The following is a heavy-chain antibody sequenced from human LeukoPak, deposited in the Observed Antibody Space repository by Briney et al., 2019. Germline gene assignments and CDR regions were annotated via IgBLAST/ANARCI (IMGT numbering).Heavy chain of an antibody. CDR1: GGSISSYY. CDR2: IYYSGST. Sequence: PSETLSLTCTVSGGSISSYYWSWIRQPPGKGLECIGYIYYSGSTNYNPSLKSRVTISVDTSKNQFSLKLSSVTAADTAVYYCASSVYCSSTSCYSAPNWFDPWGQGTLVTVSS. D-gene: IGHD2-2*01. J-gene: IGHJ5*02. CDR3: ASSVYCSSTSCYSAPNWFDP. V-gene: IGHV4-59*01.